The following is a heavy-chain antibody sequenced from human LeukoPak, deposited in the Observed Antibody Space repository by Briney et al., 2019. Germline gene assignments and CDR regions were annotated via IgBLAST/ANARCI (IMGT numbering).Heavy chain of an antibody. J-gene: IGHJ4*02. D-gene: IGHD3-22*01. CDR1: GFTFSGYA. CDR2: ISSDGSNK. V-gene: IGHV3-30-3*01. Sequence: PGGSLRLSCAASGFTFSGYAMHWVRQAPGMGLEWVAVISSDGSNKYYADSVKGRFTISRDNSKNTLYLQMNSLRAEDTAVYYCARGETYYYDTSAYGDFDYWGQGTPVTVSS. CDR3: ARGETYYYDTSAYGDFDY.